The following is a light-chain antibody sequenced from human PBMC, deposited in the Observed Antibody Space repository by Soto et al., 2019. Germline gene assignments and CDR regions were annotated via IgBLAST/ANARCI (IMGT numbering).Light chain of an antibody. CDR3: ISYNDRQSYL. CDR1: SSDIGSYSH. CDR2: AVS. Sequence: QSVLTQPASVSGSPGQSITISCSGTSSDIGSYSHVAWYQQFPGKSPKLMIYAVSDRPPGVSDRFSGSKSGITASLTISGLQTEDEADYYCISYNDRQSYLFGTGTKVTVL. J-gene: IGLJ1*01. V-gene: IGLV2-14*03.